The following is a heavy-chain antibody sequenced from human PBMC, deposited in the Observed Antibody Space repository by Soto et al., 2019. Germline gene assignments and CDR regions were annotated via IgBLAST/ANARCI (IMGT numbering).Heavy chain of an antibody. CDR3: ARGSRTSSHVRYFDY. CDR2: VSSRGGYI. CDR1: GFNFSSYT. V-gene: IGHV3-21*01. D-gene: IGHD2-2*01. J-gene: IGHJ4*02. Sequence: EVQLVESGGGLVKPGGSLRLSCAASGFNFSSYTMNWVRQAPGKGPEWVSSVSSRGGYIYFADSVRGRFTISRDNAQNSLDLQMNSRRAEATAVYYCARGSRTSSHVRYFDYWGQGTLVTVSS.